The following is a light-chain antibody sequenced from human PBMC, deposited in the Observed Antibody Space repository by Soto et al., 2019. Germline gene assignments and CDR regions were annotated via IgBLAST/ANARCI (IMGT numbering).Light chain of an antibody. CDR1: QSVSSY. Sequence: EIVLTQSPATLSLSPGERATLSCRASQSVSSYLAWYQQKPGQAPRLLIYDASNRATGIPARFSGSGSGTDFPLPIRRLEPEDFAVYLRPQRSKRPPRITFGQGTRLEIK. V-gene: IGKV3-11*01. J-gene: IGKJ5*01. CDR3: PQRSKRPPRIT. CDR2: DAS.